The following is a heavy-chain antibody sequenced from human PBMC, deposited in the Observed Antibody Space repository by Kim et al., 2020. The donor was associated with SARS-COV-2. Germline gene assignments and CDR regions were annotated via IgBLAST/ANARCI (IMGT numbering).Heavy chain of an antibody. Sequence: GGSLRLSCAASGFTFSSYSMNWVRQAPGKGLEWVSYISSSSSTIYYADSVKGRFTISRDNAKNSLYLQMNSLRAEDTAVYYCARVEGGGWFGELSYWGQGTLVTVSS. CDR3: ARVEGGGWFGELSY. CDR1: GFTFSSYS. D-gene: IGHD3-10*01. J-gene: IGHJ4*02. V-gene: IGHV3-48*04. CDR2: ISSSSSTI.